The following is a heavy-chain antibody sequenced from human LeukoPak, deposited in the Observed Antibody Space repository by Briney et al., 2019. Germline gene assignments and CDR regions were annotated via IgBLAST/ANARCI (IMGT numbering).Heavy chain of an antibody. CDR3: ASAIDKTIYGAPIPAF. Sequence: ASMRVSCKASGYTLTDENVHWVRQAPGQGLEWMGMMFPSGGTLGYAQKFQGRLTLDRDMSTSTVYMELRSLTSDDSAIYYCASAIDKTIYGAPIPAFWGQGTLVTVSS. V-gene: IGHV1-46*01. CDR1: GYTLTDEN. J-gene: IGHJ4*02. CDR2: MFPSGGTL. D-gene: IGHD3-3*01.